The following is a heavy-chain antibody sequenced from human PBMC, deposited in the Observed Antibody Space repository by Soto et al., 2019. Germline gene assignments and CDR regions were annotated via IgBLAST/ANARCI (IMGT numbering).Heavy chain of an antibody. CDR2: IKSKTDGGTT. V-gene: IGHV3-15*07. CDR3: TTLSITIFGVVLMEV. D-gene: IGHD3-3*01. CDR1: GFTFSNAW. Sequence: PGGSLRLSCAASGFTFSNAWMNWVRQAPGKGLEWVGRIKSKTDGGTTDYAAPVKGRFTISRDDSKNTLYLQMNSLKTEDTAVYYCTTLSITIFGVVLMEVWGQGTTVTVSS. J-gene: IGHJ6*02.